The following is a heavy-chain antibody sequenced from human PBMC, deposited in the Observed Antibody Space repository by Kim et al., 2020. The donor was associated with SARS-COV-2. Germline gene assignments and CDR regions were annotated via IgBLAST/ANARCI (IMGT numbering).Heavy chain of an antibody. CDR3: ASAPNENYFDY. V-gene: IGHV4-61*01. CDR2: IYYGGNT. D-gene: IGHD2-8*01. CDR1: GGSVSSDNNR. J-gene: IGHJ4*01. Sequence: SETLSLTCNVSGGSVSSDNNRWSWIRQPPGRGREWIGFIYYGGNTNYNPSLKSRVTISLDTSKNQFSLNLRSVTAADTAIYHCASAPNENYFDYWG.